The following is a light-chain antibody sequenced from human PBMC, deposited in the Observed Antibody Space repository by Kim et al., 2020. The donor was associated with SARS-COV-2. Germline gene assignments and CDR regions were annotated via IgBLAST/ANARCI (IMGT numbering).Light chain of an antibody. Sequence: DIVITQSPLSLPVTPGEPASISCRSSQSLLQSNGYNYLDWYLQKPGQSPQLLIYLGSIRVSGVPDRFSGSGSGTDFTLRISRVEAEDVGVYYCMQALHTPPVTFAQGTKLEI. V-gene: IGKV2-28*01. J-gene: IGKJ2*01. CDR1: QSLLQSNGYNY. CDR3: MQALHTPPVT. CDR2: LGS.